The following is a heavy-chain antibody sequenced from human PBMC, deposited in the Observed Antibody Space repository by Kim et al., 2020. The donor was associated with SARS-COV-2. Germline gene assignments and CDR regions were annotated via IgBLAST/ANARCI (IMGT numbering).Heavy chain of an antibody. CDR3: ARVIVEWLSHHYYYGMDV. D-gene: IGHD3-3*01. CDR1: GFTVSSNY. V-gene: IGHV3-53*04. Sequence: GGSLRLSCAASGFTVSSNYMSWVRQAPGKGLEWVSVIYSGGSTYYADSVKGRFTISRHNSKNTLYLQMYSLRAEDTAVYFSARVIVEWLSHHYYYGMDVWGQGTTVTVSS. J-gene: IGHJ6*02. CDR2: IYSGGST.